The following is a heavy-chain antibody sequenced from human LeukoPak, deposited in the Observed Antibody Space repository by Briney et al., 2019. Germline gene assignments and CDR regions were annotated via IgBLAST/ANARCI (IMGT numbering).Heavy chain of an antibody. CDR1: GYTLTELS. V-gene: IGHV1-24*01. Sequence: ASVKVSCKVSGYTLTELSMHWVRQAPGKGLEWMGGFDPEDGETIYAQKFQGRVTMTEDTSTDTAYMELSSLRSEDTAVYYCAKGGPGYSSSSMPFDYWGQGTLVTVSS. D-gene: IGHD6-6*01. J-gene: IGHJ4*02. CDR3: AKGGPGYSSSSMPFDY. CDR2: FDPEDGET.